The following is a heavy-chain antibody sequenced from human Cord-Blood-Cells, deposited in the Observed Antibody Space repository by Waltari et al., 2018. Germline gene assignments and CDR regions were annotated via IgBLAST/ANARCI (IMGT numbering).Heavy chain of an antibody. Sequence: EVQLVEAGGGLVPPGGSLRPSCAASGFTFSSFWLSWVRQAPGKGLEWVANIKQDGSEKYYVDSVKGRFTISRDNAKNSLYLQMNSLRAEDTAVYYCARDWGAAHYWGQGTLVTVSS. V-gene: IGHV3-7*01. CDR3: ARDWGAAHY. CDR1: GFTFSSFW. D-gene: IGHD6-6*01. J-gene: IGHJ4*02. CDR2: IKQDGSEK.